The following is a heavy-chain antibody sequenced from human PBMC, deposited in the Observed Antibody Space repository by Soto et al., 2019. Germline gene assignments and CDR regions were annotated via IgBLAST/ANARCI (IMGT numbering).Heavy chain of an antibody. D-gene: IGHD6-13*01. CDR2: TYYRPKWYN. J-gene: IGHJ6*02. CDR1: GDSVSSNSAA. Sequence: PSQTLSLTCXISGDSVSSNSAAWNWIRQSPSRGLEWLGRTYYRPKWYNDYAVSVKSRITINPDTSKNQFSLQLNSVTPEDTAVYHCARGSGAAPGDYGMDVWGQGTTVTVSS. V-gene: IGHV6-1*01. CDR3: ARGSGAAPGDYGMDV.